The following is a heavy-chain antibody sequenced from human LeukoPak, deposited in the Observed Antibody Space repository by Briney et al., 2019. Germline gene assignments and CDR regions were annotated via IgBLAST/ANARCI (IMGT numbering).Heavy chain of an antibody. Sequence: PGGSLRLSCAASGFSFSSYSMNWVRQGPGKGLEWVSVISGSGGSTYYADSVKGRFTISRDNSKNSLYLQMNSLRAEDTAVYYCAKEKWTTGTTPFDYWGQGTLVSVSS. D-gene: IGHD1-1*01. CDR1: GFSFSSYS. CDR3: AKEKWTTGTTPFDY. CDR2: ISGSGGST. J-gene: IGHJ4*02. V-gene: IGHV3-23*01.